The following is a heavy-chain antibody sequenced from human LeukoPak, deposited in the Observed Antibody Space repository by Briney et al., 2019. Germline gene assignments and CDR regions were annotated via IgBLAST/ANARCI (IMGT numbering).Heavy chain of an antibody. CDR3: ANDAAQQQLSNLFYGMDV. V-gene: IGHV3-30*18. Sequence: GGSLRLSCAASGFTFSSFWMTWVRQAPGKGLEWVAFISYDGSNKYYADSVKGRFTISRDNSKNTLYLQMNSLRAEDTAVYFCANDAAQQQLSNLFYGMDVWGQGTTVTVSS. CDR1: GFTFSSFW. CDR2: ISYDGSNK. D-gene: IGHD6-13*01. J-gene: IGHJ6*02.